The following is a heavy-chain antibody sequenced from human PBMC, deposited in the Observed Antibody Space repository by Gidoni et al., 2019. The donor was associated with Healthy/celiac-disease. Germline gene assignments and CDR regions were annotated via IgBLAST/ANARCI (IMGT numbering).Heavy chain of an antibody. D-gene: IGHD4-17*01. CDR3: ANDDYGDYYPFFDY. CDR2: ISGSGGST. J-gene: IGHJ4*02. V-gene: IGHV3-23*04. Sequence: EVQLVESGGGLVQPGWSLRLSCAASGFSFSSYAMSWVRQAPGKGLEWVSDISGSGGSTYYADSVKGRLTISRDNSKNTLYLQMNSLRAEDTAVYYCANDDYGDYYPFFDYWGQGTLVTVSS. CDR1: GFSFSSYA.